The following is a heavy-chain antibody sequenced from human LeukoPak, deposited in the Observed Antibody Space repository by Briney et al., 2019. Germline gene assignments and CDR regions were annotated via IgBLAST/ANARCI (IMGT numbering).Heavy chain of an antibody. D-gene: IGHD5-18*01. CDR2: TSYGGSA. CDR1: GASFSSSTHF. CDR3: ARRGWTGGYTYAAFDI. J-gene: IGHJ3*02. V-gene: IGHV4-39*01. Sequence: SETLSLTCTVSGASFSSSTHFWGWIRQPPGKGLEWIGSTSYGGSAYYNPSLKSRVTISVDTSKNQFSLKLTSVSAADTAMYYCARRGWTGGYTYAAFDIWGQGTMVTVSS.